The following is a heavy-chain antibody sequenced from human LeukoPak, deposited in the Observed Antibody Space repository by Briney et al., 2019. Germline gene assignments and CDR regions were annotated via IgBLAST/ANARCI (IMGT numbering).Heavy chain of an antibody. CDR2: ISYDGSNK. J-gene: IGHJ4*02. CDR1: GFTFSSYA. D-gene: IGHD3-22*01. V-gene: IGHV3-30-3*01. Sequence: GRSLRLSCAASGFTFSSYAMHWVRQAPGKGLEWVAVISYDGSNKYYADSVKGRFTISRDNSKNTLYLQMNSLRAEDTAVYYCARDGPATWYYYDSSGYQFDYWGQGTLVTASS. CDR3: ARDGPATWYYYDSSGYQFDY.